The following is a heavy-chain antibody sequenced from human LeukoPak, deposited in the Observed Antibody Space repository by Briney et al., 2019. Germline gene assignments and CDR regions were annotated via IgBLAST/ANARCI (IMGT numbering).Heavy chain of an antibody. CDR2: IRYDGSNR. Sequence: GGSLRLSCAASGFTFSSYGMHWVRQAPGKGLEWVAFIRYDGSNRFYADSVKGRFTISRDNSKNTLYVRMNSLRAEDTAVYYCATTIFGVVTPPGYWGQGTLVTVSS. CDR3: ATTIFGVVTPPGY. CDR1: GFTFSSYG. D-gene: IGHD3-3*01. J-gene: IGHJ4*02. V-gene: IGHV3-30*02.